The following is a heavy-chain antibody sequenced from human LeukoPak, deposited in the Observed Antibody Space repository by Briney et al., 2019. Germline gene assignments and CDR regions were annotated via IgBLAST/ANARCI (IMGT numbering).Heavy chain of an antibody. V-gene: IGHV1-2*06. D-gene: IGHD3-3*02. Sequence: ASVKVSCKASGYTFTGYYMHWVRQAPGQGLEWMGRINPNSGGTNYAQKFQGRVTITRNTSISTAYMELSSLRSEDTAVYYCARGHLVDYWGQGTLVTVSS. J-gene: IGHJ4*02. CDR3: ARGHLVDY. CDR1: GYTFTGYY. CDR2: INPNSGGT.